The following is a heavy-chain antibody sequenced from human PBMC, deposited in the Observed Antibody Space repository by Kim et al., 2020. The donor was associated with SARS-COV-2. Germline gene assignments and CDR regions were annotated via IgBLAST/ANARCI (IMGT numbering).Heavy chain of an antibody. CDR2: IKSKTDGGTT. Sequence: GGSLRLSCAASGFTFSNAWMSWVRQAPGKGLEWVGRIKSKTDGGTTDYAAPVKGRFTISRDDSKNTLYLQMNSLKTEDTAVYYCTTGVRGSGKGYYYAGNDYWGQGTLVTVSS. V-gene: IGHV3-15*01. CDR3: TTGVRGSGKGYYYAGNDY. CDR1: GFTFSNAW. J-gene: IGHJ4*02. D-gene: IGHD3-22*01.